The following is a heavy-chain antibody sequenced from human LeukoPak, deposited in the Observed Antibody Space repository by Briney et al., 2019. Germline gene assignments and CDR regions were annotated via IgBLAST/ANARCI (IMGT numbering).Heavy chain of an antibody. CDR1: GASIKNTPYY. V-gene: IGHV4-39*07. D-gene: IGHD1-26*01. J-gene: IGHJ4*02. Sequence: SETLSLTCSVSGASIKNTPYYWAWIRQPPGTGLEWIGSIYYLGTTNYNPSLKSRVTMSVDTSKNQFSLKLSSVTAADTAVYYCAGVWYGVGATHRFDYWGQGTLVTVSS. CDR2: IYYLGTT. CDR3: AGVWYGVGATHRFDY.